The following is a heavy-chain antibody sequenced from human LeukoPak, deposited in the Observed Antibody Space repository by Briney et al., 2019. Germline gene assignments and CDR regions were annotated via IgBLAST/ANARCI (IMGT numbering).Heavy chain of an antibody. Sequence: GGSLRLSCAASGFTFCSYGMSCVRQAPGKGLEWVSAVRGTAVSTYYADSVKGRFTISRDNSKDTLYLQMNSLRAEDKVVYYCAKGAGYYDSSGPYYYYMDVWGKGTTVTISS. CDR2: VRGTAVST. CDR1: GFTFCSYG. J-gene: IGHJ6*03. V-gene: IGHV3-23*01. CDR3: AKGAGYYDSSGPYYYYMDV. D-gene: IGHD3-22*01.